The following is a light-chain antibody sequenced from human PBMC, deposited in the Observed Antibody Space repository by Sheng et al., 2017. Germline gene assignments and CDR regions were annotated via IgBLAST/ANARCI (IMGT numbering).Light chain of an antibody. CDR3: QQYGSSPRS. V-gene: IGKV3-20*01. CDR1: QSVITDY. J-gene: IGKJ2*03. CDR2: GAS. Sequence: EIVLTQSPGTLSLSPGERATLSCRASQSVITDYLAWYQRKPGQAPRLLIFGASSRATDVPDRFSGSGSGTDFTLIISRLEPEDFAVYYCQQYGSSPRSFGQGTKLEIK.